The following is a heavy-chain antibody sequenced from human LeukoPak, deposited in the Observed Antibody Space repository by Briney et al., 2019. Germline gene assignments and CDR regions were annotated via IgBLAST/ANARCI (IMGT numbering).Heavy chain of an antibody. Sequence: GGSLRLSCAASGYGMHWVRQAPGKGLEWVAVISNKYYADSVKGRFTISRDNSKNTLYLQMNSQRAEDTAVYYCAKDRFLATVTDYWGQGTLVTVSS. CDR1: GYG. CDR2: ISNK. CDR3: AKDRFLATVTDY. J-gene: IGHJ4*02. D-gene: IGHD4-17*01. V-gene: IGHV3-30*18.